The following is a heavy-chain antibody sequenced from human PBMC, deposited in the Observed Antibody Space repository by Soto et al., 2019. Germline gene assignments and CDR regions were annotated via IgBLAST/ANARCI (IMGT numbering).Heavy chain of an antibody. D-gene: IGHD5-12*01. CDR2: ISGSGGTT. J-gene: IGHJ4*02. CDR3: AKDQYSSSPGKPDH. Sequence: EVQLLESGGGLVQPGGPLRLSCVVSGFTFSSYAMSWVRQAPGKGLEWVSTISGSGGTTYYADSVKGRLSISRDNSRDTLYLQMNSLRAEDTDVYYCAKDQYSSSPGKPDHWGQGTLLTVSS. V-gene: IGHV3-23*01. CDR1: GFTFSSYA.